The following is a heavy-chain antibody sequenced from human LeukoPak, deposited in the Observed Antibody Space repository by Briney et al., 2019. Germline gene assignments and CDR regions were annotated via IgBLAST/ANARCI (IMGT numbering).Heavy chain of an antibody. V-gene: IGHV1-18*01. D-gene: IGHD3-10*01. CDR1: GYTFTSYG. CDR3: ARVGNYYGSGSYYYYGMDV. CDR2: ISAYNGNT. Sequence: GASVKVSCKASGYTFTSYGISWVRQAPGQGLEWMGWISAYNGNTNYAQKLQGRVTMTTDTSTSTAYMELRSLRSDDTAVYYCARVGNYYGSGSYYYYGMDVWGQGTTVTVSS. J-gene: IGHJ6*02.